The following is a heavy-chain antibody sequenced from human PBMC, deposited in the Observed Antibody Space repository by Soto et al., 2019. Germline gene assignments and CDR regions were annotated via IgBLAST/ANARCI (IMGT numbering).Heavy chain of an antibody. CDR1: GGSISSGGYH. Sequence: QVQLQESGPGLVKPSQTLSLTCTVSGGSISSGGYHWSWIRQHPGKGLEWIGYIYYSGSTYYNPSPKGRVNISVNTSKNQVSLELRSVTAAGTALYYCAGGVGVWGQGTTVTVSS. J-gene: IGHJ6*02. V-gene: IGHV4-31*03. CDR3: AGGVGV. CDR2: IYYSGST.